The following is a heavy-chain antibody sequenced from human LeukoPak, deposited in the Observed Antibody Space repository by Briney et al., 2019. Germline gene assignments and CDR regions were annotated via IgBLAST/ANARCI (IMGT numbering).Heavy chain of an antibody. V-gene: IGHV4-34*01. Sequence: SETLSLTCTVSGGSISSYYWSWIRQPPGKGLEWIGEINHSGSTNYNPSLKSRVTISVDTSKNQFSLKLSSVTAADTAVYYCASTYYDFWSGYPGPLDYWGQGTLVTVSS. CDR2: INHSGST. J-gene: IGHJ4*02. CDR1: GGSISSYY. CDR3: ASTYYDFWSGYPGPLDY. D-gene: IGHD3-3*01.